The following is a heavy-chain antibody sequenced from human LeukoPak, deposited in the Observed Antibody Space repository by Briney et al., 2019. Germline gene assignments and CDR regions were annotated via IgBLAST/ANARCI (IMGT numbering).Heavy chain of an antibody. V-gene: IGHV3-9*01. CDR3: AKQGPSGSTYYYYMDV. J-gene: IGHJ6*03. Sequence: GGSLRLSCAASGFTFSTYDMHWVRQAPGRGLEWVSGISWNSGSIGYADSVKGRFTISRDNAKNSLYLQMNSLRAEDTALYYCAKQGPSGSTYYYYMDVWGKGTTVTISS. CDR1: GFTFSTYD. D-gene: IGHD3-10*01. CDR2: ISWNSGSI.